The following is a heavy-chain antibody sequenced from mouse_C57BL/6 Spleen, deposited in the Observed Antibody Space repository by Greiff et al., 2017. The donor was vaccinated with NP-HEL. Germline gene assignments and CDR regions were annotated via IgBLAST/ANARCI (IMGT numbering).Heavy chain of an antibody. V-gene: IGHV5-6*02. J-gene: IGHJ2*01. CDR3: ARAAGNYFDY. CDR1: GFTFSSYG. CDR2: ISSGGSYT. Sequence: DVKLQESGGDLVKPGGSLKLSCAASGFTFSSYGMSWVRQTPDKRLEWVATISSGGSYTYYPDSVKGRFTISRDNAKITLYLQMSSLKSEDTAMYYCARAAGNYFDYWGQGTTLTVSS.